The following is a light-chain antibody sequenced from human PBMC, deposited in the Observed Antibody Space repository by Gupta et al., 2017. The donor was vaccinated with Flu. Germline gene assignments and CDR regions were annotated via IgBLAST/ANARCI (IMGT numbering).Light chain of an antibody. CDR2: EVS. J-gene: IGLJ2*01. CDR1: SSDVGALNY. Sequence: QSALPQPASVSGSPGQSITISCTGTSSDVGALNYVSWYQQHPAKAPKLMIYEVSNRPSGVSNRFSGSKSGNTASLTISGLQAEDESDYYCSSYTTSSHVLFGGGTKLTVL. CDR3: SSYTTSSHVL. V-gene: IGLV2-14*01.